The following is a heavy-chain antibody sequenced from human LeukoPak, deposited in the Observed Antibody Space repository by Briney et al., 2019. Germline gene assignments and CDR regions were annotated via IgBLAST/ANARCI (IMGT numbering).Heavy chain of an antibody. CDR2: INAGNGNT. CDR3: ATEVYSSGWRN. CDR1: GYAFTSYA. J-gene: IGHJ4*02. V-gene: IGHV1-3*01. D-gene: IGHD6-19*01. Sequence: ASVKVSCKASGYAFTSYAMHWVRQAPGQRLEWMGWINAGNGNTKYSQKFQGRVTMTEDTSTDTAYMELSSLRSEDTAVYYCATEVYSSGWRNWGQGTLVTVSS.